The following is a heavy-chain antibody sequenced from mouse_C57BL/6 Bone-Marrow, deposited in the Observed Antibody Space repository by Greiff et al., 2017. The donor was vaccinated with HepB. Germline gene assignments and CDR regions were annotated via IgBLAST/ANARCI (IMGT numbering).Heavy chain of an antibody. CDR2: IYPSDSET. CDR3: ARSDNYGSSYEFAY. D-gene: IGHD1-1*01. Sequence: QVQLQQPGAELVRPGSSVKLSCKASGYTFTSYWMDWVKQRPGQGLEWIGNIYPSDSETHYNQKFKDKATLTVDKSSSTAYMQLSSLTSEDSAVYYCARSDNYGSSYEFAYWGQGTLVTVSA. J-gene: IGHJ3*01. CDR1: GYTFTSYW. V-gene: IGHV1-61*01.